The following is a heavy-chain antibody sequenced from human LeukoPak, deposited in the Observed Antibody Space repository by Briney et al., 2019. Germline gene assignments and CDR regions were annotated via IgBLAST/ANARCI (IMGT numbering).Heavy chain of an antibody. CDR2: INHSGST. CDR1: GGSFSGYY. Sequence: PSETLSLTCAVYGGSFSGYYWSWIRQTPGKGLEWIGEINHSGSTNYNPSLKSRVTISVDTAKNQYSLKLSSVTAADTAVYYRARRRTYYYGSGSYRASYYLDYWGQGTLVTVSS. V-gene: IGHV4-34*01. J-gene: IGHJ4*02. D-gene: IGHD3-10*01. CDR3: ARRRTYYYGSGSYRASYYLDY.